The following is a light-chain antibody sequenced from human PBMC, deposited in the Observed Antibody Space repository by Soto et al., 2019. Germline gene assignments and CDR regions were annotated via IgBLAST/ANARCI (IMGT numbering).Light chain of an antibody. CDR3: SSYAGSSNV. CDR1: GSDVGGYNY. Sequence: QSVLTQPPSASGSPGQSVAISCTGTGSDVGGYNYVSLYQQHPGKAPKLMIYEVNKRPSGVPDRFSGSKSGNTASLTVSGLQAEDEADYYCSSYAGSSNVFGTGPKVTVL. J-gene: IGLJ1*01. V-gene: IGLV2-8*01. CDR2: EVN.